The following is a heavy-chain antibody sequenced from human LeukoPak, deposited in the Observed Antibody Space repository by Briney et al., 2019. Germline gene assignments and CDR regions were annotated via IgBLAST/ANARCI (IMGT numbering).Heavy chain of an antibody. CDR3: ARDNLYYYDSSGYYPYYFDY. D-gene: IGHD3-22*01. Sequence: SVKVPCKASGGTFSSYAISWVRQAPGQGLEWMGEIIPIFGTANYAQKFQGRVTITADESTCTAYMELSSLRSEDTAVYYCARDNLYYYDSSGYYPYYFDYWGQGTLVTVSS. V-gene: IGHV1-69*13. J-gene: IGHJ4*02. CDR2: IIPIFGTA. CDR1: GGTFSSYA.